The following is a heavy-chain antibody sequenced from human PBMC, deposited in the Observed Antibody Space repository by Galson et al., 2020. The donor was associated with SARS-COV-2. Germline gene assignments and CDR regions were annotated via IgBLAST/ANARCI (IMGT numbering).Heavy chain of an antibody. V-gene: IGHV3-21*01. D-gene: IGHD3-9*01. CDR2: ISSSSGQI. CDR1: GFTFSDCS. Sequence: GESLKISCAASGFTFSDCSMNWVRQAPGKGLEWVSSISSSSGQIYYADAVKGRFTISRDNAKNSLYLQMNSMRAQDTAVYYCTRGTRMPRADISGFGSWGQGTLVTVST. CDR3: TRGTRMPRADISGFGS. J-gene: IGHJ5*02.